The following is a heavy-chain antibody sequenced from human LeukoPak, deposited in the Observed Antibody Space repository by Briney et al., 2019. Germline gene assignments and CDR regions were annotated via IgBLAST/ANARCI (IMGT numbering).Heavy chain of an antibody. D-gene: IGHD5-12*01. CDR1: GGTFSSYA. CDR2: IIPIFGTA. CDR3: ARSDIVATGHYFDY. Sequence: SVKVSCKASGGTFSSYAISWVRQAPGQGLEWMGGIIPIFGTANYAQKFQGRVTITADKSTSTAYMELSSLRSEDTAVYYCARSDIVATGHYFDYWGQGILVTVSS. J-gene: IGHJ4*02. V-gene: IGHV1-69*06.